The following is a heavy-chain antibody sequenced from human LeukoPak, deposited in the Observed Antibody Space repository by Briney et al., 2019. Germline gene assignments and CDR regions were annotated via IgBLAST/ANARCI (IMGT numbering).Heavy chain of an antibody. CDR2: IYYSGST. J-gene: IGHJ5*02. Sequence: SETLSLTCTVSGGSISSDSYYWSWIRQHPGKGLEWIGYIYYSGSTYYNPSLKSRVTISLDTSKNQFSLKLSSVTAADTAVYYCASLTYDYDSLGPAWGQGTLVTVSS. CDR3: ASLTYDYDSLGPA. V-gene: IGHV4-31*03. D-gene: IGHD3-22*01. CDR1: GGSISSDSYY.